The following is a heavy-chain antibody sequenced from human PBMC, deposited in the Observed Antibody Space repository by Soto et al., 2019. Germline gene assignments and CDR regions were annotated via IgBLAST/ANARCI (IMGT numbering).Heavy chain of an antibody. J-gene: IGHJ4*02. CDR1: GGSISSGGYS. CDR3: ARSSGSQPFDY. Sequence: SETLSLTCAVSGGSISSGGYSWSWIRQPPGKGLEWIGYIYHSGSTYYNPSLKSRVTISVDRSKNQFSLKLSSVTAADTAVYYCARSSGSQPFDYWGQGTLVTVSS. V-gene: IGHV4-30-2*01. D-gene: IGHD3-22*01. CDR2: IYHSGST.